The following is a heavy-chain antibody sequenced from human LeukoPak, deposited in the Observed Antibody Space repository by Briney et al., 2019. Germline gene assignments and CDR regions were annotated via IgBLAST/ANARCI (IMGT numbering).Heavy chain of an antibody. CDR1: GGSFSGYY. V-gene: IGHV4-34*01. CDR2: INDSGYT. D-gene: IGHD1-26*01. CDR3: ARGPEHAKVGY. J-gene: IGHJ4*02. Sequence: SETLSLTCAVYGGSFSGYYWTWIRQPPEKGLEWIGEINDSGYTDYNTPLKSRLTISIDTSRNQFSLQLSSVTAADTAVYYCARGPEHAKVGYWGQGTLVTVSS.